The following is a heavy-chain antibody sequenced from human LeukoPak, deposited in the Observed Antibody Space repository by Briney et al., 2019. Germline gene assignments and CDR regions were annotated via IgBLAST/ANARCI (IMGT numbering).Heavy chain of an antibody. CDR2: INHSGST. V-gene: IGHV4-34*01. Sequence: SETLSLTCAVYGGSFSGYYWSWIRQPPGKGLEWIGEINHSGSTNYNPSLKSRVTISVDTSKNQFSLKLSSVTAADTAAYYCARRGIVVRSFDYWGQGTLVTVSS. D-gene: IGHD3-22*01. J-gene: IGHJ4*02. CDR3: ARRGIVVRSFDY. CDR1: GGSFSGYY.